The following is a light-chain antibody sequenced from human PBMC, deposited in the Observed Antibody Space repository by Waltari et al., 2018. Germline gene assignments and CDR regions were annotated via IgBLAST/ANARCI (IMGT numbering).Light chain of an antibody. CDR1: RPTIGCHF. CDR3: AAWDDNLTGPL. V-gene: IGLV1-47*01. J-gene: IGLJ3*02. CDR2: KNN. Sequence: SVLTQPPSASGTPGPTVTIPCSGRRPTIGCHFVYWCQQLPGMAPQLLLYKNNQRPSGVPDRFSGSKSGTSASLAISGLRSDDEAEYYCAAWDDNLTGPLFGGGTKVTVL.